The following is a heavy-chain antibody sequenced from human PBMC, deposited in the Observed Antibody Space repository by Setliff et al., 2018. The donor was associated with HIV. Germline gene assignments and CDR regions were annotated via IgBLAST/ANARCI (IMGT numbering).Heavy chain of an antibody. J-gene: IGHJ4*02. CDR2: IYSTGGT. D-gene: IGHD3-22*01. Sequence: SETLSLTCTVSGDSISSYYWSWIRQPPGKGLEWVGHIYSTGGTNYNPSLKSRVTLSADTSKNQLPLSLTSVTAADTVVYYCARVRLTMIMMVDYFDQWGQGTLVTV. CDR1: GDSISSYY. CDR3: ARVRLTMIMMVDYFDQ. V-gene: IGHV4-4*07.